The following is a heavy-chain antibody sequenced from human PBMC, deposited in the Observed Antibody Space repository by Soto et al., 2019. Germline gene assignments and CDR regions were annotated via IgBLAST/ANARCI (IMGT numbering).Heavy chain of an antibody. CDR2: INDNGGT. CDR1: GGSIRGFY. V-gene: IGHV4-34*01. Sequence: SETLSLTCGVYGGSIRGFYWSWIRQSPGKGLEWIGDINDNGGTNYNPSLKSRVTTSLDTSKKQVPLMVSSVTAADTAVYYCARGRYSYETIYYKFYYSALDVWGQGTTVTVSS. J-gene: IGHJ6*02. D-gene: IGHD3-10*01. CDR3: ARGRYSYETIYYKFYYSALDV.